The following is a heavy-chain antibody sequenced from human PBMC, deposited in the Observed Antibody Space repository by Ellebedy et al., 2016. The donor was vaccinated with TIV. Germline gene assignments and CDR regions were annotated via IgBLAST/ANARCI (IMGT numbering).Heavy chain of an antibody. CDR2: ISSDGSER. V-gene: IGHV3-30*04. Sequence: GESLKISCAASGFTFADYAMHWVRQTPDKGLAWVAVISSDGSERYYGVSVRGRFTISRDNSKNTLHLQMDSLEAEDTAVYYCARDFVGGPPEYFDYWGQGSLVTVSS. J-gene: IGHJ4*02. D-gene: IGHD2-15*01. CDR1: GFTFADYA. CDR3: ARDFVGGPPEYFDY.